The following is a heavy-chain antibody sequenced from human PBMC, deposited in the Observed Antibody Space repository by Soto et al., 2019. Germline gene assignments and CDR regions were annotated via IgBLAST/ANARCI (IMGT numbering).Heavy chain of an antibody. Sequence: GGSLRLSCAASGFPFSSYGMHWVRQAPGKGLDWVGVIWYDGSNKDYAESVKGRFTISRDNSKTMLYLNMNRLRADDTAGYYCARSINWGQGNLVTVSS. CDR1: GFPFSSYG. CDR2: IWYDGSNK. V-gene: IGHV3-33*03. CDR3: ARSIN. J-gene: IGHJ4*02.